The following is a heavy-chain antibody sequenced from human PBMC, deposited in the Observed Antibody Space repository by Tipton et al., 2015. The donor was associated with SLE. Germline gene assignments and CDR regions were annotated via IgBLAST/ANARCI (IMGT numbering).Heavy chain of an antibody. CDR1: GGSISSYY. J-gene: IGHJ4*02. CDR3: ARERYSSGWSD. V-gene: IGHV4-4*07. CDR2: IYTSGST. Sequence: LRLSCTVSGGSISSYYWSWIRQPAGKGLEWIGRIYTSGSTNYNPSLKSRVTMSVDTSKNQFSLKLSSVTAADTAVYYCARERYSSGWSDWGQGTLVTASS. D-gene: IGHD6-19*01.